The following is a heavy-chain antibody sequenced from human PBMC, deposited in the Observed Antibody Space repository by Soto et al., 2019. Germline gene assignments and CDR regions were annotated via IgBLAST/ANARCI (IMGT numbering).Heavy chain of an antibody. Sequence: GGSLRLSCAASGFTFSSYAMSWVRQAPGKGLEWVSAISGSGGSTYYADSVKGRFTISRDNSKNTLYLQMNSLRAEDTAVYYCAKYDFWSGYYPPTAFDIWGQGTMVTVS. CDR2: ISGSGGST. D-gene: IGHD3-3*01. CDR3: AKYDFWSGYYPPTAFDI. CDR1: GFTFSSYA. V-gene: IGHV3-23*01. J-gene: IGHJ3*02.